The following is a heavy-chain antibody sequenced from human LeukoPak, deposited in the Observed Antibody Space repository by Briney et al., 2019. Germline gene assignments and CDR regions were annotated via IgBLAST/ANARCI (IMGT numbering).Heavy chain of an antibody. D-gene: IGHD6-19*01. J-gene: IGHJ6*02. CDR3: TTSVAGYYYYGMDV. CDR1: GFTFSNAW. Sequence: PGGSLRLSCAASGFTFSNAWMSWVRQAPGKGLEWVGRIKSKTDGGTTDYAAPVKGRFTISRDDSKNTLYLQMNSLKTEDTAVYYCTTSVAGYYYYGMDVWGQGTTVTVSS. CDR2: IKSKTDGGTT. V-gene: IGHV3-15*01.